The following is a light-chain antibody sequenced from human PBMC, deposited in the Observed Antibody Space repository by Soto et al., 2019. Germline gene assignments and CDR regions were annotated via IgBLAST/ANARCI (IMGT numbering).Light chain of an antibody. CDR2: HAS. CDR1: PSISNW. Sequence: DIQMTQSPSTLPASVGDSVTITCRASPSISNWLAWYQQKPATAPKVLIYHASNLQSGVPSRFSVSGSGTEFTLTISSMQPDDFASYYCPQYNSYSFGQVTQLDIK. CDR3: PQYNSYS. J-gene: IGKJ1*01. V-gene: IGKV1-5*01.